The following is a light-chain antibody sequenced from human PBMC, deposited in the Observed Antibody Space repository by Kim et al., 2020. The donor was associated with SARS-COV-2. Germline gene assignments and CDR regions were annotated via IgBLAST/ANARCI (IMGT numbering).Light chain of an antibody. CDR1: SLRSYY. CDR3: NSRDTNDIVL. CDR2: GKN. J-gene: IGLJ2*01. V-gene: IGLV3-19*01. Sequence: VALGQTVRITCQGDSLRSYYANWYQQKPGQAPKLLIYGKNNRPSGIPDRFSGSSSGNTASLTITGTQAGDEADYYCNSRDTNDIVLFGGGTQLTVL.